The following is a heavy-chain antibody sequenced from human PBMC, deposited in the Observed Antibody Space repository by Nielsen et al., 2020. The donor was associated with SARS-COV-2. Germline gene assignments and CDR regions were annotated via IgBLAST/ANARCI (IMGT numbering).Heavy chain of an antibody. CDR1: GFTFTDYY. CDR2: ISSSGSYT. J-gene: IGHJ2*01. CDR3: AREYSSSWSSLRYFDL. D-gene: IGHD6-13*01. V-gene: IGHV3-11*05. Sequence: GESLKISCAASGFTFTDYYMSWIRQAPGKGLEWVSYISSSGSYTNYADSVKGRFTISRDNAKNSQYLQMNSLRAEDTAVYYCAREYSSSWSSLRYFDLWGRGTLVTVSS.